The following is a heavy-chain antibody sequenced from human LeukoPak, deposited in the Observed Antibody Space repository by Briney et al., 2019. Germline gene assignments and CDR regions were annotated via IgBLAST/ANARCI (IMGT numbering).Heavy chain of an antibody. CDR1: GFTFSSYA. D-gene: IGHD6-19*01. Sequence: PGRSLRLSCAASGFTFSSYAMHWVRQAPGKGLEWVAVISYDGSNKYYADSVKGRFTISRDNSKNTLDLQMNSLRADDTAVYYCAKGGGAVAGTYSAYWGQGTLVTVSS. J-gene: IGHJ4*02. V-gene: IGHV3-30*18. CDR3: AKGGGAVAGTYSAY. CDR2: ISYDGSNK.